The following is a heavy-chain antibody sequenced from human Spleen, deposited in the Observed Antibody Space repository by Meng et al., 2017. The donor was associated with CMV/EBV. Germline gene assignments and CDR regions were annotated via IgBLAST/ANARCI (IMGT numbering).Heavy chain of an antibody. CDR2: ISWNSGSI. V-gene: IGHV3-9*01. J-gene: IGHJ6*02. D-gene: IGHD6-13*01. CDR3: AKDILGSSRSRGMDV. Sequence: SMKISCAASGFTFDDYAMHWVRQAPGKGLEWVSGISWNSGSIGYADSVKGRFTISRDNAKNSLYLQMNSLRAEDTALYYCAKDILGSSRSRGMDVWGQGTTVTVSS. CDR1: GFTFDDYA.